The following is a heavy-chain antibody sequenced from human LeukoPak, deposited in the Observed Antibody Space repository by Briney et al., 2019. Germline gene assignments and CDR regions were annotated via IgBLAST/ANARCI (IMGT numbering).Heavy chain of an antibody. CDR1: GGSISSSSYY. D-gene: IGHD1-14*01. J-gene: IGHJ4*02. CDR3: ARRAGLFRKRAYFDY. V-gene: IGHV4-39*01. Sequence: PSETLSLTCTVSGGSISSSSYYWDWIRQHPGKGLEWIGTIYYSGSTDYNPSLKSRVTISVDTSKNQFSLMLSSVTAADTAVYYCARRAGLFRKRAYFDYWGQGTLVTVSS. CDR2: IYYSGST.